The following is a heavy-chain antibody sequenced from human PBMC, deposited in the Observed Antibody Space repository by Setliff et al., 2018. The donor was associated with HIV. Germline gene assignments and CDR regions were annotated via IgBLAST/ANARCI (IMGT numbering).Heavy chain of an antibody. CDR3: AKVKVPTTDLYFLDY. Sequence: QPGGTLRLSCVASGFGFSNFAMHWVRQAPGKGVEWVSVISYDGSRTYYIESVKDRFTISRDNSKNMVYLQMNSLRAEDTALYNCAKVKVPTTDLYFLDYWGQGTPVTVSS. V-gene: IGHV3-30*10. J-gene: IGHJ4*02. D-gene: IGHD1-1*01. CDR2: ISYDGSRT. CDR1: GFGFSNFA.